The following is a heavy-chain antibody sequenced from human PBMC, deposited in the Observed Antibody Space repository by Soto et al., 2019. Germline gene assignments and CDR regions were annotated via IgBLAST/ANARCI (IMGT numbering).Heavy chain of an antibody. Sequence: GGSLRLSCAASGFTFSSYSMNWVRQAPGKGLEWVSYISSSSSTIYYADSVKGRFTISRDNAKNSLYLQMNSLRDEDTAVYYCARDGRPISREYNPDAFDIWGQGTMVTVSS. V-gene: IGHV3-48*02. CDR2: ISSSSSTI. J-gene: IGHJ3*02. D-gene: IGHD5-18*01. CDR1: GFTFSSYS. CDR3: ARDGRPISREYNPDAFDI.